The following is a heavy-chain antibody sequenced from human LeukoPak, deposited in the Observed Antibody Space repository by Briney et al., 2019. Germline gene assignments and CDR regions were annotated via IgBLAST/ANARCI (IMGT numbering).Heavy chain of an antibody. CDR2: ISFIGST. J-gene: IGHJ4*02. Sequence: SETLSLTCTVSGRSVSSGSYYWSWIRQPPGKGLEWIGYISFIGSTNYNPSLKSRVTISVDTSKNQFSLKLSSVTAADTAVYYCARVTQSRGYSYSIDYWGQGTLVTVSS. CDR3: ARVTQSRGYSYSIDY. CDR1: GRSVSSGSYY. D-gene: IGHD5-18*01. V-gene: IGHV4-61*01.